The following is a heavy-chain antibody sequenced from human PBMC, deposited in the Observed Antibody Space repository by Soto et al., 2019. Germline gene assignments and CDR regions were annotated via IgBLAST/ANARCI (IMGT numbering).Heavy chain of an antibody. Sequence: EVQLVESGGGLVKPGGSLRLSCAASGFTFSSYSMNWVRQAPGKGLEWVSSISSSSSYIYYADEVKGRFTISRDNDKXSXFLQMNSLRAEDTAVYYCARVVTPVAGTGSGWYFDLWGRGTLVTVSS. J-gene: IGHJ2*01. CDR1: GFTFSSYS. CDR2: ISSSSSYI. CDR3: ARVVTPVAGTGSGWYFDL. V-gene: IGHV3-21*01. D-gene: IGHD6-19*01.